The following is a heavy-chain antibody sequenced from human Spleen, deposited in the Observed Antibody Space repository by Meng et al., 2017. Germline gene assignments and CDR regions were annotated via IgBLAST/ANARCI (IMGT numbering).Heavy chain of an antibody. V-gene: IGHV1-24*01. CDR1: GYTLTELS. CDR3: ARPKTSYGDDALDI. D-gene: IGHD3-10*01. Sequence: ASVKVSCKVSGYTLTELSMHWVRQAPGKGLEWMGGFDPEDGETIYAQKFQGRVTMTEDTSTDTAYMELSSLRSEDTAVYYCARPKTSYGDDALDIWGQGTLVTVSS. J-gene: IGHJ3*02. CDR2: FDPEDGET.